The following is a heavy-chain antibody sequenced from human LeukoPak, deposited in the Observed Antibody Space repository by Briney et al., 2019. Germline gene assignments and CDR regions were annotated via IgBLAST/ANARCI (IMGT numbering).Heavy chain of an antibody. V-gene: IGHV3-23*01. CDR3: AKDSIVVVPAAHKTYYYCYGMDV. CDR2: ISGSGGST. Sequence: GGSLRLSRAASGFTFSSYAMSWVRQAPGKGLEWVSAISGSGGSTYYADSVKGRFTISRDNSKNTLYLRMNSLRAEDTAVYYCAKDSIVVVPAAHKTYYYCYGMDVWGQGTTVTVSS. CDR1: GFTFSSYA. D-gene: IGHD2-2*01. J-gene: IGHJ6*02.